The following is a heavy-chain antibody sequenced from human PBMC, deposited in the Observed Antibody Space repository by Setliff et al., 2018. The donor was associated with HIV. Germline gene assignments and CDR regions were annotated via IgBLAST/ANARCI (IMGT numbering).Heavy chain of an antibody. CDR2: INHTGST. J-gene: IGHJ2*01. Sequence: PSETLSLTCAVYGGSFSDYFWSWIRQPPGKRLEWIGEINHTGSTKYNPSLKSRVSISVDTSKNQFSLRLTSVTGADTAVYYCATKPRPIVVVPAATFWYFDLWGRGTLVTVSS. V-gene: IGHV4-34*01. CDR3: ATKPRPIVVVPAATFWYFDL. D-gene: IGHD2-2*01. CDR1: GGSFSDYF.